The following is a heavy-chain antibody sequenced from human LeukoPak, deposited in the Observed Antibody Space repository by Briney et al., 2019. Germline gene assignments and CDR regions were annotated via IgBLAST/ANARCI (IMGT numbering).Heavy chain of an antibody. CDR1: GFTFSDYY. D-gene: IGHD3-3*01. V-gene: IGHV3-11*04. J-gene: IGHJ4*02. CDR3: ARVREGGFWSGYFIDY. Sequence: GGSLRLSCAASGFTFSDYYMSWIRQAPGKGLEWVSYISSSGSTIYYADSVKGRFTISRDNAKNSLYLQMNSLRAEDTAVYYCARVREGGFWSGYFIDYWGQGTLVIVSS. CDR2: ISSSGSTI.